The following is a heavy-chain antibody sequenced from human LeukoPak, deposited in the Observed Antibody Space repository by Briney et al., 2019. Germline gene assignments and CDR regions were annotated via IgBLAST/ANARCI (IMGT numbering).Heavy chain of an antibody. V-gene: IGHV3-23*01. CDR3: AKDVLPAPGDAFDI. CDR1: GFTFSSYE. D-gene: IGHD2-2*01. CDR2: ISGSGGST. Sequence: GGSLRLSCAASGFTFSSYEMNWVRQAPGKGLEWVSAISGSGGSTCYADSVKGRFTISRDNSKNTLYLQMNSLRAEDTAVYYCAKDVLPAPGDAFDIWGQGTMVTVSS. J-gene: IGHJ3*02.